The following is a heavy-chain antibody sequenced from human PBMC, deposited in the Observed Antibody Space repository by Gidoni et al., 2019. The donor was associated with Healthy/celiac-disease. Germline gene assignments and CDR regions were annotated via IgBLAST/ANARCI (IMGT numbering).Heavy chain of an antibody. J-gene: IGHJ3*02. V-gene: IGHV3-11*05. CDR1: GFTFSDYY. Sequence: QVQLVESGGGLVKPGGSLRLSCAASGFTFSDYYMSWIRQAPGKGLEWVSYISSSSSYTNYADSVKGRFTISRDNAKNSLYLQMNSLRAEDTAVYYCARVEHESAFDIWGQGTMVTVSS. D-gene: IGHD2-21*01. CDR3: ARVEHESAFDI. CDR2: ISSSSSYT.